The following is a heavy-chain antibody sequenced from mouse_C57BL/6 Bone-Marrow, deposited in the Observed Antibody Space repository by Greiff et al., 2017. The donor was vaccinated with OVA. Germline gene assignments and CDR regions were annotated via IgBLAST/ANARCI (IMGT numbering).Heavy chain of an antibody. D-gene: IGHD2-1*01. V-gene: IGHV5-2*03. CDR2: INSDGGST. CDR3: ASIYYTLAY. J-gene: IGHJ3*01. CDR1: EYEFPSHD. Sequence: EVKLEESGGGLVQPGESLKLSCESNEYEFPSHDMSWFRKTPEKRLELVAAINSDGGSTYYPDTMERRFNISRDNTKKTRYLKMSSLRSEDTALYYCASIYYTLAYWGQGTLVTVSA.